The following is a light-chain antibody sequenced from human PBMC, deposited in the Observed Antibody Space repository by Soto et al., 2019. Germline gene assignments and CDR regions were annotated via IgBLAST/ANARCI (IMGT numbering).Light chain of an antibody. CDR1: SSEVGGYNY. V-gene: IGLV2-14*01. J-gene: IGLJ1*01. Sequence: QSALTQPASVSGSPGQSLTISCTGTSSEVGGYNYVSWYQQSPGKAPKLMIYEVSNRPSGVSNRFSDSKSGNTASLTISGLQAEDEADYYCRSYTSNSTPYVFGTGTKV. CDR2: EVS. CDR3: RSYTSNSTPYV.